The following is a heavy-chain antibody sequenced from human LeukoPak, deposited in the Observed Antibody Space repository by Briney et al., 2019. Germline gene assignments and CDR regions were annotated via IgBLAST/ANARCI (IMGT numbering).Heavy chain of an antibody. V-gene: IGHV4-31*03. D-gene: IGHD6-19*01. CDR2: IYYSGST. Sequence: SETLSLTCTVSGGSLSSGGYYWSWIREHPRKGLEWVGYIYYSGSTYYNPSLKSRVTISVDTSKNQFSLKLSSVTAADTAVYYCARGHPPGIAVAATFFFDYWGQGTLVTVSS. J-gene: IGHJ4*02. CDR3: ARGHPPGIAVAATFFFDY. CDR1: GGSLSSGGYY.